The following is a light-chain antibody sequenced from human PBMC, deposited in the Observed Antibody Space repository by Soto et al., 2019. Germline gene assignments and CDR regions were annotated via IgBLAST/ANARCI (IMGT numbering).Light chain of an antibody. J-gene: IGKJ2*01. Sequence: DIVMTQTPLSSPVTLGQPASISCRSIQSLVHSDGNTYLSWLHQRPGQPPRLLIYKSSNRFSGVPDRFSGSWAGTDFTLKISRVEAEDVGVYYCMQATQSYTFGQGTKLEIK. V-gene: IGKV2-24*01. CDR1: QSLVHSDGNTY. CDR3: MQATQSYT. CDR2: KSS.